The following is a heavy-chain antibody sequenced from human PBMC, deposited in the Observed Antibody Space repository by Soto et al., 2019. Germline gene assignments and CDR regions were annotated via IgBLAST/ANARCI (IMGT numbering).Heavy chain of an antibody. CDR1: GDSISSSTYF. V-gene: IGHV4-39*02. J-gene: IGHJ4*02. Sequence: PSETLSLTCTVSGDSISSSTYFWGWVRQPPGKGLEWIGSIYYSGSTYYNPSLKSRVTIFVDTSKNHFSLRLSSVTAADTAVYYCARLGGYYQAFDSWGQGTLVTVSS. CDR3: ARLGGYYQAFDS. D-gene: IGHD3-22*01. CDR2: IYYSGST.